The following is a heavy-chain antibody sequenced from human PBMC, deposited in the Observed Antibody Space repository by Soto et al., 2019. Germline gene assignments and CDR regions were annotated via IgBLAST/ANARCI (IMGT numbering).Heavy chain of an antibody. V-gene: IGHV4-59*01. CDR1: GGSISSYY. CDR3: ARGGNYVFDY. Sequence: SETLSLTCTVSGGSISSYYWSWIRQPPGKGLEWIGYIYYSGSTNYNPSLKSRVTISVDTTKNQFSLKLSSGTAADTDVYYCARGGNYVFDYWGQGTLVTVSS. CDR2: IYYSGST. D-gene: IGHD1-7*01. J-gene: IGHJ4*02.